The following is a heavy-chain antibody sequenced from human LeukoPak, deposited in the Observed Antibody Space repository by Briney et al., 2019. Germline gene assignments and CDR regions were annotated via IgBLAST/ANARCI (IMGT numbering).Heavy chain of an antibody. CDR2: ISYDGSNK. CDR1: GYTLTELS. D-gene: IGHD3-22*01. Sequence: SCKVSGYTLTELSMHWVRQAPGKGLEWVAVISYDGSNKYYADSVKGRFTISRDNSKNTLYLQMNSLRAEDTAVYYCARDPLYYYDSSGLSPYWFDPWGQGTLVTVSS. V-gene: IGHV3-30-3*01. CDR3: ARDPLYYYDSSGLSPYWFDP. J-gene: IGHJ5*02.